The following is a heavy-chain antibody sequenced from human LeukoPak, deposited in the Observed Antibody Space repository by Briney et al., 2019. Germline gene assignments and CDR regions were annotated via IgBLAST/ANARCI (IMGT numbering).Heavy chain of an antibody. D-gene: IGHD6-19*01. V-gene: IGHV5-51*01. CDR1: GYSFTSYW. CDR2: IYPGDSDT. Sequence: GESLKISCKGPGYSFTSYWIGWVRQMPGKGLEWIGIIYPGDSDTRYSPSFQGQVTISADKSISTAYLQWSSLKASDTAMYYCARASAPGYSSGGYGGRNDYWGQGTLVTVSS. J-gene: IGHJ4*02. CDR3: ARASAPGYSSGGYGGRNDY.